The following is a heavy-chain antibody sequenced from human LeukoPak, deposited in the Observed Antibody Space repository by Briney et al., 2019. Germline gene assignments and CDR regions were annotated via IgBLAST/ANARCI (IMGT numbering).Heavy chain of an antibody. Sequence: ASVKVSCKASGYTFTSYAMHWVRQAPGQRLEWMGWINAGNGNTKYSQKFQGRVTITGDTSASTAYMELSSLRSEDTAVYYCARVGSYEVFDYWGQGTLVTVSS. V-gene: IGHV1-3*01. D-gene: IGHD1-26*01. CDR3: ARVGSYEVFDY. CDR2: INAGNGNT. CDR1: GYTFTSYA. J-gene: IGHJ4*02.